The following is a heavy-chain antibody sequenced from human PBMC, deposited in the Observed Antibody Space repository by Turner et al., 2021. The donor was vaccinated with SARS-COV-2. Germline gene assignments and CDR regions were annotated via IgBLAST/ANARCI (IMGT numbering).Heavy chain of an antibody. V-gene: IGHV3-48*03. D-gene: IGHD6-13*01. CDR1: GFTFTTYE. CDR3: ARVYSSSSGKGVDY. CDR2: ISSSASTI. J-gene: IGHJ4*02. Sequence: EVQLLESGGGLVQPGGSLRLSCAASGFTFTTYEMNWVRQAPGKGLEGGSYISSSASTIYYADSVKGRFTISRDNAKNSLYLQMNSLRAEDTALYYCARVYSSSSGKGVDYWGQGTLVTVSS.